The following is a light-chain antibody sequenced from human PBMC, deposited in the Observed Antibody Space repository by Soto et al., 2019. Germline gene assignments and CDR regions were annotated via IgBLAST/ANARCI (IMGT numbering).Light chain of an antibody. CDR1: QSVSSN. V-gene: IGKV3D-15*01. Sequence: EIVMTQSPATLSVAPGERDTLSCRASQSVSSNLAWYQQKPGQAPRLLIYDASNRATGIPARFSGSVSGTEFALTISSLQSEDFAVYYCQKYNNWPRTFGKGTKGDIK. CDR2: DAS. J-gene: IGKJ1*01. CDR3: QKYNNWPRT.